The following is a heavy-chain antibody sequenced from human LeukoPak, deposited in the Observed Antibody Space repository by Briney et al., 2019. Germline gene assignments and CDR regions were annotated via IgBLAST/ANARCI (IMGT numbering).Heavy chain of an antibody. J-gene: IGHJ4*02. D-gene: IGHD3-16*01. V-gene: IGHV3-23*01. CDR1: GFTFSTYA. Sequence: GGSLRLSCAASGFTFSTYAMIWVRQAPGKGLEWVSAISDSGGSTYYADSVKGRFTISRDNSKNTLYVQMNSLRAEDTAVYYCAEDLRSGVYGIGKFDFWGLGTLVTVSS. CDR2: ISDSGGST. CDR3: AEDLRSGVYGIGKFDF.